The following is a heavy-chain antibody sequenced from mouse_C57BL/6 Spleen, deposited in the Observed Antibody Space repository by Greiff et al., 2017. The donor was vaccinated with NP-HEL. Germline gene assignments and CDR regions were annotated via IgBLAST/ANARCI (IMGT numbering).Heavy chain of an antibody. CDR3: ARRDYSNSFAY. D-gene: IGHD2-5*01. J-gene: IGHJ3*01. Sequence: EVHLVESGGGLVKPGGSLKLSCAASGFTFSDYGMHWVRQAPEKGLEWVAYISSGSSTIYYADTVKGRFTISRDNAKNTLFLQMTSLRSEDTAMYYCARRDYSNSFAYWGQGTLVTVSA. CDR2: ISSGSSTI. CDR1: GFTFSDYG. V-gene: IGHV5-17*01.